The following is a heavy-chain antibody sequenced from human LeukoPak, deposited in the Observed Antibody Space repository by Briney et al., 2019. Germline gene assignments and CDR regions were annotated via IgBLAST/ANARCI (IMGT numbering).Heavy chain of an antibody. CDR1: GYTFTSYY. Sequence: ASVKVSCKASGYTFTSYYMHWVRQAPGQGLEWMGIINPSGGSTSYAQKFQGRVTMTRDMSTSTVYMKLSSLRSEDTAVYYCARAYYDSSGYYDYYYYMDVWGKGTTVTVSS. CDR2: INPSGGST. CDR3: ARAYYDSSGYYDYYYYMDV. D-gene: IGHD3-22*01. J-gene: IGHJ6*03. V-gene: IGHV1-46*01.